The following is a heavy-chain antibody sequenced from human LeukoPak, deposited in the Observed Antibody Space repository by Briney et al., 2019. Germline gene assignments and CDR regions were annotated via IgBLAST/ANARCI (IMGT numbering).Heavy chain of an antibody. D-gene: IGHD3-3*01. V-gene: IGHV3-20*04. CDR3: ARTSSLPYDFWSGSYYYYYYMDV. Sequence: PGGSLRLSCAASGFTFDDYGMSWVRQAPGKGLEWVSGINWNGGGTGYADSVKGRFTISRDNAKISLYLQMNSLRAEDTALYYCARTSSLPYDFWSGSYYYYYYMDVWGKGTTVTVSS. CDR2: INWNGGGT. CDR1: GFTFDDYG. J-gene: IGHJ6*03.